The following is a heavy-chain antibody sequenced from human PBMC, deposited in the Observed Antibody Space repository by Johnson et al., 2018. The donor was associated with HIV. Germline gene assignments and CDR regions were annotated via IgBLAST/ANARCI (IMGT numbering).Heavy chain of an antibody. CDR2: ISYDGSNK. D-gene: IGHD4-17*01. V-gene: IGHV3-30*04. CDR1: GFTFSSYA. CDR3: ARGLIDYGDSQAFDI. Sequence: QMLLVESGGGVVQPGRSLRLSCAASGFTFSSYAMHWVRQAPGQGLEWVAVISYDGSNKYYADSVKGRFTISRDNSKNTLYLQMNSLRAEDTAVYYCARGLIDYGDSQAFDIWGQGTMVTVSS. J-gene: IGHJ3*02.